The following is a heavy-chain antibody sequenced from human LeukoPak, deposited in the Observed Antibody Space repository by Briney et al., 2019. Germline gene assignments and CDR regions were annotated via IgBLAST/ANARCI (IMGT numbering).Heavy chain of an antibody. V-gene: IGHV1-2*06. Sequence: ASVKVSCKASGYTFTGYYMHWVRQAPGQGLEWMGRINPNSGGTNYAQKFQGRVTMTRDTSISTAYMELSRLRSDDTAVYYCARGRLNPTGSFSRRSYAFDIWGQGTMVTVSS. CDR3: ARGRLNPTGSFSRRSYAFDI. J-gene: IGHJ3*02. CDR2: INPNSGGT. D-gene: IGHD5-12*01. CDR1: GYTFTGYY.